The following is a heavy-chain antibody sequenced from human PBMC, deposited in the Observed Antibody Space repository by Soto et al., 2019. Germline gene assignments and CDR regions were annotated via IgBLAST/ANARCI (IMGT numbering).Heavy chain of an antibody. D-gene: IGHD1-7*01. V-gene: IGHV3-74*03. CDR3: VAYNWNYPNY. CDR2: IVPDGTTT. CDR1: GFTFSTYF. J-gene: IGHJ4*02. Sequence: EVQLVESGGGLVQPGGSLRLSCVASGFTFSTYFLYWVRQAPGSGLLWDSRIVPDGTTTAYADSVRGRFTISRDNAENTLYLQMDSLRAEDTAVYYCVAYNWNYPNYWGQGTLVTVSS.